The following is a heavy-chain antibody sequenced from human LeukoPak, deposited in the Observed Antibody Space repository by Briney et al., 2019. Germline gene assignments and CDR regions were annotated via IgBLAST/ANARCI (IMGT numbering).Heavy chain of an antibody. V-gene: IGHV3-74*01. J-gene: IGHJ3*02. CDR2: INGDGSTT. CDR3: TRPQRDQAYAFDI. CDR1: GFTFSSFW. Sequence: GSLRLSCAASGFTFSSFWMHWVRQAPGKGLVWVSRINGDGSTTSYADSVKGRFTISRDNAKNTLYLQMNSLRAEDTAVYYCTRPQRDQAYAFDIWGQGSMVTVSS.